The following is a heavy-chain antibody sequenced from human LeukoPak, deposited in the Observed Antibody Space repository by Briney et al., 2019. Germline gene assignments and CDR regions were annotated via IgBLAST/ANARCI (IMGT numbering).Heavy chain of an antibody. J-gene: IGHJ4*02. Sequence: SGGSLRLSCVASGFTFSSRDWMTWVRQAPGKGLEWVANIKQDGSEKNYVDSVKGRFTISRDNAKNSVDLQMNSLRAEDTAVYYCVRANGYCSGGSCPGYWGQGTLVTVSS. CDR3: VRANGYCSGGSCPGY. CDR2: IKQDGSEK. D-gene: IGHD2-15*01. CDR1: GFTFSSRDW. V-gene: IGHV3-7*01.